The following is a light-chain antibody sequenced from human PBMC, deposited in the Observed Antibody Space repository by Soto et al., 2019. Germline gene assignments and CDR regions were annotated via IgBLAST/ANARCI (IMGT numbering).Light chain of an antibody. CDR2: DAS. CDR1: QSVSSY. Sequence: EIVLTHSPATLSLSPGERATLSCRASQSVSSYLAWYQQKPGQAPRLLIYDASNRATGIPARFSGSGSGTDFTLTISSLEPEDFAVYYCQQRGAFGGGTKVEIK. V-gene: IGKV3-11*01. CDR3: QQRGA. J-gene: IGKJ4*01.